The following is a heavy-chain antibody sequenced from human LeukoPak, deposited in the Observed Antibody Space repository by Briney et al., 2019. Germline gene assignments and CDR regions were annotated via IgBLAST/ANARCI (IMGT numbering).Heavy chain of an antibody. J-gene: IGHJ4*02. Sequence: MPSETLSLTCAVYGGSFSGYYWSWIRQPPGKGLEWIGEINHSGSTNYNPSLKSRVTISVDTSKNQFSLKLSSVTAADTAVYYCARGCIAVAGPGGYYFDYWGQGTLVTVSS. CDR1: GGSFSGYY. CDR2: INHSGST. D-gene: IGHD6-19*01. CDR3: ARGCIAVAGPGGYYFDY. V-gene: IGHV4-34*01.